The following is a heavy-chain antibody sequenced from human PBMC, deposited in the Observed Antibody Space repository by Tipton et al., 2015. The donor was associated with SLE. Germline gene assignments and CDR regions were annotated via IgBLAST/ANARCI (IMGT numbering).Heavy chain of an antibody. CDR2: INHSGIT. CDR3: ARSYVLERRRYFDY. CDR1: CGSFSGSS. Sequence: TLSLTCAVYCGSFSGSSLTWIRQAPRKGLEWIGDINHSGITNYNPSLKSRVTISLDTSKSQFSLRVNSVTAADTAVYFCARSYVLERRRYFDYWGQGALVTVSS. J-gene: IGHJ4*02. D-gene: IGHD1-1*01. V-gene: IGHV4-34*01.